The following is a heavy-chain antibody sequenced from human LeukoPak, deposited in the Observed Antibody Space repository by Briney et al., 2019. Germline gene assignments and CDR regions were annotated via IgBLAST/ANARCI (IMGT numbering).Heavy chain of an antibody. CDR2: INPNSGGT. D-gene: IGHD4/OR15-4a*01. CDR3: ARNPLTIYYYYMDV. J-gene: IGHJ6*03. Sequence: GASVKVSCKASGYTFTGYYLHWVRQAPGQGLEWMGWINPNSGGTNYAQKFQGRVTMTRDTSISTAYMELSRLRSDDTAVYHCARNPLTIYYYYMDVWGKGTTVTVSS. CDR1: GYTFTGYY. V-gene: IGHV1-2*02.